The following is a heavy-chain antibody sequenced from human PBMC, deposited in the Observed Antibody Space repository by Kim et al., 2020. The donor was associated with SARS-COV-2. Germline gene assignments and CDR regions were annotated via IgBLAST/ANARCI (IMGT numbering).Heavy chain of an antibody. Sequence: YYADSVKGRFTISRDNAKNSLYLQMNSLRAEDTAVYYCARVDGSYNYYDCWGQGTLVTVSS. J-gene: IGHJ4*02. D-gene: IGHD3-10*01. CDR3: ARVDGSYNYYDC. V-gene: IGHV3-11*01.